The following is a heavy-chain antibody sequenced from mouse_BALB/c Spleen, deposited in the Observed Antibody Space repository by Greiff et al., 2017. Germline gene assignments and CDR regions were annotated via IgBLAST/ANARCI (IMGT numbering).Heavy chain of an antibody. J-gene: IGHJ2*01. V-gene: IGHV1-54*01. CDR2: INPGSGGT. CDR3: AYGYDSYFDD. D-gene: IGHD2-2*01. Sequence: VQGVESGAELVRPGTSVKVSCKASGYAFTNYLIEWVKQRPGQGLEWIGVINPGSGGTNYNEKFKGKATLTADKSSSTAYMQLSSLTSDDSAVYFCAYGYDSYFDDWGQGTTLTVSS. CDR1: GYAFTNYL.